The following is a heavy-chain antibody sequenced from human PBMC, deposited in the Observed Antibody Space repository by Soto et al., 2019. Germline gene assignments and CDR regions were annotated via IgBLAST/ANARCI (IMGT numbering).Heavy chain of an antibody. D-gene: IGHD2-8*01. CDR2: IKSKTDGGTT. CDR1: GFTFSNAW. Sequence: PGGSLRLSCAASGFTFSNAWMSWVRQPPGKGLEWVGRIKSKTDGGTTDYAAPVKGRFTISRDDSKNTLYLQMNSLKTEDTAVYYCTTGYCTNSVCYTHDYWGQGTLVTVSS. CDR3: TTGYCTNSVCYTHDY. V-gene: IGHV3-15*01. J-gene: IGHJ4*02.